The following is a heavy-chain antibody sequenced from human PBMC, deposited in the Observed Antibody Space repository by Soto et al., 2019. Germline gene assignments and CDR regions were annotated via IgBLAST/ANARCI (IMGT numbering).Heavy chain of an antibody. CDR1: GGTFSSYA. J-gene: IGHJ6*02. Sequence: SVKVSCKASGGTFSSYAISWVRQAPGQGLEWMGGIIPIFGTANYAQKFQGRVTITADESTSTAYMELSSLRSEDTAVYYCARDLLRFLEWLSPRHYYYYGMDVWGQGTTVSVSS. D-gene: IGHD3-3*01. V-gene: IGHV1-69*13. CDR2: IIPIFGTA. CDR3: ARDLLRFLEWLSPRHYYYYGMDV.